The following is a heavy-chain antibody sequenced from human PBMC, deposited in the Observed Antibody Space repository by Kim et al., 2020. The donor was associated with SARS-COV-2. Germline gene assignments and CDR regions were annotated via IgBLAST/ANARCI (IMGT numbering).Heavy chain of an antibody. CDR3: ARHGHITMIVVVIIPGWFGP. V-gene: IGHV4-39*01. Sequence: SETLSLTCTVSGGSISSSSYYWGWIRQPPGKGLEWIGSIYYSGSTYYNPSLKSRVTISVDTSKNQFSLKLSSVTAADTAVYYCARHGHITMIVVVIIPGWFGPWGQGTLVTVSS. D-gene: IGHD3-22*01. J-gene: IGHJ5*02. CDR1: GGSISSSSYY. CDR2: IYYSGST.